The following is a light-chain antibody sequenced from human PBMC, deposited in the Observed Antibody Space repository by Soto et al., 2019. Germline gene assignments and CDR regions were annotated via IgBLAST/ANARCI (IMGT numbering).Light chain of an antibody. J-gene: IGKJ5*01. CDR1: QSVSSD. Sequence: EIVLTQSPCTLSLSPGERAPLSCSASQSVSSDLAWYHQKPGQAPRLLIYGASTRATGIPARFSGSGSGTEFTLTISSLQSEDFADYYCQQYQNWPLITFGQGTRLEIK. CDR2: GAS. V-gene: IGKV3-15*01. CDR3: QQYQNWPLIT.